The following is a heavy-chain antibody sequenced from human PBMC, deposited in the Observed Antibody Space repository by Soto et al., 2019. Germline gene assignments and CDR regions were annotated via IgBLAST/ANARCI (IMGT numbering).Heavy chain of an antibody. V-gene: IGHV4-30-4*01. CDR2: IYYSGST. CDR1: GGSISSGDYY. D-gene: IGHD4-17*01. Sequence: QVQLQESGPGLVKPSQTLSLTCTVSGGSISSGDYYWSWIRQPPGKGLEWIGYIYYSGSTYYNPSRKSRVTISVDTSKDQFSLKLSSVTAADTDVYYCARTTVDGYFDLWGRGTLVTVSS. CDR3: ARTTVDGYFDL. J-gene: IGHJ2*01.